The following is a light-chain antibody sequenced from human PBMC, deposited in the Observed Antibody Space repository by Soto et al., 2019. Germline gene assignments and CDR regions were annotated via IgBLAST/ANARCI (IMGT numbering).Light chain of an antibody. CDR1: SSDGGGYNF. CDR2: EVS. J-gene: IGLJ1*01. V-gene: IGLV2-14*03. Sequence: QSVLTQPASVFGSPGQSITISCTGTSSDGGGYNFVSWYQQHPGKAPKLMIYEVSNRPSGDSNRFSGSKSGNTASLTISGLQPEDEADYYCSSYTTSSTVVFGTGTKVTVL. CDR3: SSYTTSSTVV.